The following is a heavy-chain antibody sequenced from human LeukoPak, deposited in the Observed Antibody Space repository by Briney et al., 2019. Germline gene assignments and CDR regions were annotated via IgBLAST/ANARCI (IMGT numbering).Heavy chain of an antibody. CDR2: IIPIFGTA. V-gene: IGHV1-69*01. CDR1: GGTFSSYA. CDR3: ARVQRVTPMYNWFDP. J-gene: IGHJ5*02. Sequence: ASVKVSCKASGGTFSSYAISWVRQAPGQGLEWMGGIIPIFGTANYAQKFQGRVTITADESTSTAYMELSSLRSEDTAVYYCARVQRVTPMYNWFDPWGQGTLVTVSS. D-gene: IGHD2-21*02.